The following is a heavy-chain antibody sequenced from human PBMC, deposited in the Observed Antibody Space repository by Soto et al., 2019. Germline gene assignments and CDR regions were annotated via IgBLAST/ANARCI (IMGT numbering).Heavy chain of an antibody. CDR1: GYPYTNSY. Sequence: ASVKVSCKASGYPYTNSYMHWVRQAPGQGLEWMGWIHPNTGGANYAQKFQGRVTMTRDTSVSTVYMELNRLTSDDTAIYFCASDFRTRGWFRQAGNFAMDVWGQGTTVTVSS. D-gene: IGHD6-19*01. CDR2: IHPNTGGA. V-gene: IGHV1-2*02. CDR3: ASDFRTRGWFRQAGNFAMDV. J-gene: IGHJ6*02.